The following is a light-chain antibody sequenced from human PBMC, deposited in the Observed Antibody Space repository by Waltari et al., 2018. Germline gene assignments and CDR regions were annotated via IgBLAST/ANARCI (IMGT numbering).Light chain of an antibody. J-gene: IGLJ1*01. V-gene: IGLV2-14*01. CDR1: SSDVGNYNY. CDR3: SSYATSSPYV. Sequence: QSALTQPASVSGSPGQSITISCTGTSSDVGNYNYVSWYQQHPDKATNLMIYEVINRPSGFSNRFSGSKSGNTASLTISGLQTEDEADYYCSSYATSSPYVFGTGTQVTVL. CDR2: EVI.